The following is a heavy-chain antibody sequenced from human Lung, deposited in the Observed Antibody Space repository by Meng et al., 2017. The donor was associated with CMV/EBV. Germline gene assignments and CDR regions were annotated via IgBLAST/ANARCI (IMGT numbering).Heavy chain of an antibody. Sequence: SXTXSLXCAVSGGTIKINSFYWAWIRQTPGQGLEWIGSVFYSGSTYYNPSLKSRVTISVDTSKNQFSLKLSSVTAADTAVYYCASGGGHDVFDIGGQGRVVTVSS. CDR2: VFYSGST. D-gene: IGHD4-23*01. V-gene: IGHV4-39*07. CDR3: ASGGGHDVFDI. CDR1: GGTIKINSFY. J-gene: IGHJ3*02.